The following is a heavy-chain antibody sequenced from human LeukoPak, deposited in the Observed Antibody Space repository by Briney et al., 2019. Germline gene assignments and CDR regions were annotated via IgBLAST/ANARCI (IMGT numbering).Heavy chain of an antibody. V-gene: IGHV1-69*13. Sequence: SVKVSCKASGGTFSSYAISWVRQAPGQGLEWMGGIIPIFGTANYAQKFQGRVTITADESTSTAYMQLSSLRSEDTAVYYCARLGRMRIVGATTQYITWGQGTLVIVSS. D-gene: IGHD1-26*01. CDR2: IIPIFGTA. J-gene: IGHJ5*02. CDR1: GGTFSSYA. CDR3: ARLGRMRIVGATTQYIT.